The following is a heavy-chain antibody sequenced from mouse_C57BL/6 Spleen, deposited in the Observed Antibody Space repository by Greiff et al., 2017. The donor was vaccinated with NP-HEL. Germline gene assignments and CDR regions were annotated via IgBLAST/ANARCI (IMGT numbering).Heavy chain of an antibody. CDR1: GFTFTDYY. CDR2: IRNKASGYTT. D-gene: IGHD2-12*01. CDR3: SRAYSHGGFAY. V-gene: IGHV7-3*01. Sequence: EVKLVESGGGLVQPGGSLSLSCAASGFTFTDYYMSWVRQPPGKALEWLGFIRNKASGYTTEYSASVKGRFTISRDNSQSILYLQMNALRAEDSATYYCSRAYSHGGFAYWGQGTLVTVSA. J-gene: IGHJ3*01.